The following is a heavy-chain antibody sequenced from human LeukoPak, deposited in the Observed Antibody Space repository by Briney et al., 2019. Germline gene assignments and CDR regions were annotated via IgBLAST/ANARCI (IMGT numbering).Heavy chain of an antibody. CDR2: ISYDGSNK. CDR3: AMDHPNYYDSSGFTSAAFDI. Sequence: PGGSLRLSCAASGFTFSSYAMHWVRQAPGKGLEWVAVISYDGSNKYYADSVKGRFTISRDNSKNTLYLQMNSLRAEDTAVYYCAMDHPNYYDSSGFTSAAFDIWGQGTMVTVSS. D-gene: IGHD3-22*01. J-gene: IGHJ3*02. CDR1: GFTFSSYA. V-gene: IGHV3-30-3*01.